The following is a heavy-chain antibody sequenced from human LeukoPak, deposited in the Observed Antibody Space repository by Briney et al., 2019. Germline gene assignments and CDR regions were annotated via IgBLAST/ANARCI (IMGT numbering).Heavy chain of an antibody. CDR2: IKQDGSEK. Sequence: PGGSLRLSCAASGFTFSGYWMSWVRQAPGKGLEWVANIKQDGSEKYYVDSVKGRFTISRDNVNNSLFLQMSSLRAEDTAVYYCARDSNLGYWGQGTLVTVSS. CDR3: ARDSNLGY. J-gene: IGHJ4*02. CDR1: GFTFSGYW. V-gene: IGHV3-7*05.